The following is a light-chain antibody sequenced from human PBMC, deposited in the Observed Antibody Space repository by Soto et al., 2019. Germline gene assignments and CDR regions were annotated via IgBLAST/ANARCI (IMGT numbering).Light chain of an antibody. CDR2: GTS. CDR3: QQYGGSWT. Sequence: DIVLTQSPGTLSLSPGEGATLSCRASQSISSSYVAWYQQKPGQAPRLLIYGTSNRATGIPDRFSGSGSGTDFTLTISRLEPEDFAVYYCQQYGGSWTFGQGTKVEIK. CDR1: QSISSSY. J-gene: IGKJ1*01. V-gene: IGKV3-20*01.